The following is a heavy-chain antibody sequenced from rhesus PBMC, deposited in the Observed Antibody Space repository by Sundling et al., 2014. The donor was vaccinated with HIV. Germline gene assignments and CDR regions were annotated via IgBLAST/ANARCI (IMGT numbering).Heavy chain of an antibody. CDR1: GGSISDIYR. CDR3: AMPLVIDFDY. CDR2: INGNTGST. J-gene: IGHJ4*01. V-gene: IGHV4-80*01. Sequence: QVQLQESGPGLVKPSETLSLTCAVSGGSISDIYRWNWIRQPPGKGLEWIAEINGNTGSTTYNPSLKTRVTISRDTSKNQLSLRLSTVTAADTAVYYCAMPLVIDFDYWGQGVVVTVSS.